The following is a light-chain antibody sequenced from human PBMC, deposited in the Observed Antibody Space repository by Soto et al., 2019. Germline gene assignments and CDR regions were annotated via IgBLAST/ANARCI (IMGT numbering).Light chain of an antibody. CDR1: SSDVGGYNY. J-gene: IGLJ2*01. Sequence: QSALTQPASVSGSPGQSITISCTGTSSDVGGYNYVSWYQQHPGKAPKLMIYDVTNRPSGVSNRFSGSKSGNTASLTISGIQAEDEADYYCSSYTSSSPYVVFGGGTKVTVL. V-gene: IGLV2-14*01. CDR3: SSYTSSSPYVV. CDR2: DVT.